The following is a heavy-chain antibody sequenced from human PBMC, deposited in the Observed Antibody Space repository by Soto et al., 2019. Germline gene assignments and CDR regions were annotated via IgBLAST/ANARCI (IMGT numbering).Heavy chain of an antibody. Sequence: GGSLRLSCAASGFTFSNAWMNWVRQAPGKGLEWVGRIKSKTDGGTTDYAAPVKGRLTISRDDSKNTLYLQMNSLKTEDTAVYYCTTVPSDFAFYDILTHHQYYFDYWGQGTLVTVSS. CDR2: IKSKTDGGTT. V-gene: IGHV3-15*07. CDR1: GFTFSNAW. J-gene: IGHJ4*02. D-gene: IGHD3-9*01. CDR3: TTVPSDFAFYDILTHHQYYFDY.